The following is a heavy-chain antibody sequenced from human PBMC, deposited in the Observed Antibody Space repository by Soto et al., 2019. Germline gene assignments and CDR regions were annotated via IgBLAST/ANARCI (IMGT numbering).Heavy chain of an antibody. V-gene: IGHV1-46*01. CDR2: INPTGPYT. D-gene: IGHD1-26*01. CDR3: ARDLLRVGYGMDV. J-gene: IGHJ6*02. CDR1: GYTFTNYY. Sequence: QMQLVQSGAEVKKPGASVRVSCKASGYTFTNYYMHWVRQAPGQGLEWMGLINPTGPYTTYAQNFQGRVTMTRDSPTSTVYMELNSLRSEDTAVYYCARDLLRVGYGMDVWGQGTTVTVSS.